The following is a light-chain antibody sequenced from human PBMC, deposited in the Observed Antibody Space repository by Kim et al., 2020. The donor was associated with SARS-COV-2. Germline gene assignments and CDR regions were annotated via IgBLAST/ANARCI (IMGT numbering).Light chain of an antibody. Sequence: APGKTARITCGGNNIGSKSVHWYQQKPGQAPVLVIYYDSDRPSGIPERFSGSNSGNTATLTISRVEAGDEADYYCQVWDSSSDHPVFGGGTQLTDL. J-gene: IGLJ3*02. CDR1: NIGSKS. CDR2: YDS. CDR3: QVWDSSSDHPV. V-gene: IGLV3-21*04.